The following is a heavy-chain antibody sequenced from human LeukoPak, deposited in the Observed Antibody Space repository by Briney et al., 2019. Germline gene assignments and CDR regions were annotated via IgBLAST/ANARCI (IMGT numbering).Heavy chain of an antibody. J-gene: IGHJ4*02. D-gene: IGHD2-15*01. CDR1: GGSISSYY. CDR3: ARVAAKTVDY. CDR2: IYYSGST. Sequence: PSETLSLTCTVSGGSISSYYWSWIRQPPGKGLEWIGYIYYSGSTYYNPSLKSRVTISVDMSKDQFSLKLSSVTAADTAVYYCARVAAKTVDYWGQGTLVTVSS. V-gene: IGHV4-59*12.